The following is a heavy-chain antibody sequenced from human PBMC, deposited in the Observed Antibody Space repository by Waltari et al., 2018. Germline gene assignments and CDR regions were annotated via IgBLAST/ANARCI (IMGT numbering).Heavy chain of an antibody. D-gene: IGHD2-2*01. Sequence: QVQLVQSGAEVKKPGASVKVPCTASGYTFPVYSMHWGRQAPGQGLEWKGRINPNSGGTNYAQKFKGRVTMTRDTSISTAYMELSRLRSDDTAVYYCARGSSTSSGLGWGQGTLVTVSS. CDR3: ARGSSTSSGLG. J-gene: IGHJ4*02. CDR2: INPNSGGT. V-gene: IGHV1-2*06. CDR1: GYTFPVYS.